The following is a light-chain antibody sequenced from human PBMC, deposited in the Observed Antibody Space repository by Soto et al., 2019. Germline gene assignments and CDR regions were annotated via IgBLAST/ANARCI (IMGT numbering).Light chain of an antibody. CDR2: DAS. Sequence: EIVLTQSPATLSLSPGERATLSCRASQSISSYLAWYQQKPGQAPRLLIYDASNRATGIPARFSGRGSGADFTLTISSLEPEAFAVYYCQQRSNWPLTFGGGTKVEIK. V-gene: IGKV3-11*01. CDR1: QSISSY. CDR3: QQRSNWPLT. J-gene: IGKJ4*01.